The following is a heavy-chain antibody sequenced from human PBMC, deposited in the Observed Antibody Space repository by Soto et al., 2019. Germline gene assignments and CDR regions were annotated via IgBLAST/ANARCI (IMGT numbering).Heavy chain of an antibody. CDR1: GGSISSGGYY. Sequence: PSETLSPTCTVSGGSISSGGYYWSWIRQHPGKGLEWIGYIYYSGSTYYNPSLKSRVTISVDTSKNQFSLKLSSVTAADTAVYYCARVEDYGDYYFDYWGQGTLVTVSS. J-gene: IGHJ4*02. V-gene: IGHV4-31*03. CDR2: IYYSGST. D-gene: IGHD4-17*01. CDR3: ARVEDYGDYYFDY.